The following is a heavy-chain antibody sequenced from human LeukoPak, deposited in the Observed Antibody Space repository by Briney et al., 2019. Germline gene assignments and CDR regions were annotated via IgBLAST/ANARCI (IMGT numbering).Heavy chain of an antibody. CDR3: ARGYGDFRVEGRYFHS. V-gene: IGHV4-34*01. D-gene: IGHD4-17*01. Sequence: SETLSLTCAVYGGSFSGYYWSWIRQPPGKGLEWIGEINHSGSTNHNPSLKSRVTISVDTSKNQFSLRLNSVTAADTAVYYCARGYGDFRVEGRYFHSWGQGTLVTVSS. CDR2: INHSGST. CDR1: GGSFSGYY. J-gene: IGHJ4*02.